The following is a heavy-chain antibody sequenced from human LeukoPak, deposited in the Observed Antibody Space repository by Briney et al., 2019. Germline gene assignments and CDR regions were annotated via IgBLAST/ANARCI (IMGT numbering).Heavy chain of an antibody. CDR2: IYYSGST. CDR1: TDSIYSSNYY. CDR3: ARAAYCGSDCYLFDY. D-gene: IGHD2-21*02. Sequence: SETLSLTCTVSTDSIYSSNYYWGWIRQPPGKGLEWIGSIYYSGSTYYNSSLKSRVTISVDTSKNQFSLKLSSLTAADTAVYYCARAAYCGSDCYLFDYCGQGTLVTVFS. V-gene: IGHV4-39*01. J-gene: IGHJ4*02.